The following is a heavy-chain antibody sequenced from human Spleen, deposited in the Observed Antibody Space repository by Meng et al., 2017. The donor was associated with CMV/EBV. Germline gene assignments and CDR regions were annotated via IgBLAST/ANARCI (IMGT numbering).Heavy chain of an antibody. CDR3: ARVPAAIRWFDP. J-gene: IGHJ5*02. CDR1: GGSISSGDYY. V-gene: IGHV4-30-4*08. D-gene: IGHD2-2*01. Sequence: TVSGGSISSGDYYWSWIRQPPGKGLEWIGSIYYSGSTYYNPSLKSRVTISVDTSKNQFSLKLSSVTAADTAVYYCARVPAAIRWFDPWGQGTLVTVSS. CDR2: IYYSGST.